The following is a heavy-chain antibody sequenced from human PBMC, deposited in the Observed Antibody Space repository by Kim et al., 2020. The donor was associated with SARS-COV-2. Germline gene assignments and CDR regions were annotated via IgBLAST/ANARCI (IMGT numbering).Heavy chain of an antibody. J-gene: IGHJ5*02. V-gene: IGHV1-2*02. CDR2: INPNSGGT. Sequence: ASVKVSCKASGYTFTGYYMHWVRQAPGQGLEWMGWINPNSGGTNYAQKFQGRVTMTRDTSISTAYMELSRLRSDDTAVYYCAREEAAGSQNNNWFDPWGQGTLVTVSS. CDR1: GYTFTGYY. D-gene: IGHD6-13*01. CDR3: AREEAAGSQNNNWFDP.